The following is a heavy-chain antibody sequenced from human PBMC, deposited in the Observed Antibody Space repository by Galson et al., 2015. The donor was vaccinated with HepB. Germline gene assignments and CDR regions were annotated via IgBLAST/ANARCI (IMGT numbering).Heavy chain of an antibody. Sequence: QSGAEVKKPGESLKISCKGSAYSFTSYWIGWVRQMPGKGLEWMGIIYPGDSDTRYSPSFQGQVTISADKSISTAYLQWSSLKASDTALYYCAMTEYSSSSSSDYWGQGTLVTVSS. D-gene: IGHD6-6*01. J-gene: IGHJ4*02. CDR1: AYSFTSYW. V-gene: IGHV5-51*03. CDR2: IYPGDSDT. CDR3: AMTEYSSSSSSDY.